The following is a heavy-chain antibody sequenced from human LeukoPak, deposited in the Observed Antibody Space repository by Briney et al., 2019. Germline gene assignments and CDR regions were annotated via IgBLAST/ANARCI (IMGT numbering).Heavy chain of an antibody. J-gene: IGHJ4*02. CDR1: GGSISSYY. D-gene: IGHD3-10*01. CDR2: IYTSGST. V-gene: IGHV4-4*07. Sequence: LETLSLTCTVSGGSISSYYWSWIRQPAGKGLEWIGRIYTSGSTNYNPSLKSRVTISVDTSKNQFSLKLSSVTAADTAVYYCARDVAHFGSGRIFDYWGQGTLVTVSS. CDR3: ARDVAHFGSGRIFDY.